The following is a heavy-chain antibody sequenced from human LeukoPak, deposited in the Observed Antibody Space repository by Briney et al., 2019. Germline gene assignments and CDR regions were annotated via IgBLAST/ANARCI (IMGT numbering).Heavy chain of an antibody. CDR3: AKVLHLVGARYFDY. CDR1: GFTFSSYA. J-gene: IGHJ4*02. D-gene: IGHD1-26*01. Sequence: PGGSLRLSCAASGFTFSSYAMSWVRQAPGKGLEWVPAISGSGGSTYYADSVKGRFTISRDNSKNTLYLQMNSLRAEDTAVYYCAKVLHLVGARYFDYWGQGTLVTVSS. V-gene: IGHV3-23*01. CDR2: ISGSGGST.